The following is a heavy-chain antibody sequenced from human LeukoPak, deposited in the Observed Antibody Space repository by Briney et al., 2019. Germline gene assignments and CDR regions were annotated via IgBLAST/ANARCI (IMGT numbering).Heavy chain of an antibody. CDR2: IYHSGST. D-gene: IGHD3-10*01. CDR1: GGSISSGGYS. CDR3: ARDRHAYYGLGSYSSVWFDP. J-gene: IGHJ5*02. Sequence: SETLSLTCAVSGGSISSGGYSWSWIRQPPGKGLEWIGYIYHSGSTYYNPSLKSRVTISVDRSKNQFSLKLSSVTAADTAVYYCARDRHAYYGLGSYSSVWFDPWGQGTLVTVSS. V-gene: IGHV4-30-2*01.